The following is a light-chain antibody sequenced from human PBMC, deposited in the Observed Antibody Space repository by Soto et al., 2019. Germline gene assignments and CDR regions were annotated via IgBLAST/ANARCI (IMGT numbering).Light chain of an antibody. J-gene: IGKJ1*01. CDR1: QTVTRSY. CDR2: GIS. CDR3: QQYGSSPPT. Sequence: EIRVSQSPGTLSLSPGERATLSCRASQTVTRSYLAWYQHKPGQAPRLLISGISRRAPGIPDRFSGDGSGTDFTLTISRLEPEDFAVYYCQQYGSSPPTFAQGTKVDIK. V-gene: IGKV3-20*01.